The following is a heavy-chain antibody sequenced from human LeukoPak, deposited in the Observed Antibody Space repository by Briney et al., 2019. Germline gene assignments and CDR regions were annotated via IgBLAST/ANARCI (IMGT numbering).Heavy chain of an antibody. CDR1: GFTFSGYW. J-gene: IGHJ4*02. D-gene: IGHD2-21*02. V-gene: IGHV3-74*01. Sequence: GGSLRLSCAASGFTFSGYWMHWVRQVPGKGLVWVSRINTDGSSTSYADSVKGRFTISRDNAKNTLYLQMNSLRAEDTAVYYCTREAVTANGYFDYWGQGTLVTVSS. CDR3: TREAVTANGYFDY. CDR2: INTDGSST.